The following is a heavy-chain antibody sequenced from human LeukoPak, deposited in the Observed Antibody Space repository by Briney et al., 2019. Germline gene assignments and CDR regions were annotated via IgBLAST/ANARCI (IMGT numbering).Heavy chain of an antibody. V-gene: IGHV1-18*01. CDR2: ISAYNGNT. Sequence: GASVKVSCKASGYTFTSYGISWVRQAPGQGLECMGWISAYNGNTNYAQKLQGRVTMTTDTSTSTAYMELRSLRSDDTAVYYCARGPRYSSSWYYYYGMDVWGQGTTVTVSS. CDR1: GYTFTSYG. D-gene: IGHD6-13*01. CDR3: ARGPRYSSSWYYYYGMDV. J-gene: IGHJ6*02.